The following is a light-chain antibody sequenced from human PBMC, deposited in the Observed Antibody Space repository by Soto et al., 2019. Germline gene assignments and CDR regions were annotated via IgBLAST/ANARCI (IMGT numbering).Light chain of an antibody. CDR2: DAS. J-gene: IGKJ1*01. CDR3: QQYNNWPWT. Sequence: EIVLTQSPATLSLSPGERATLSCRASQSVSSYLAWYQQKPGQAPRLLIYDASNRATGIPARFSGSGSGTDFTLTISSLQSEDSAVYYCQQYNNWPWTFGQGTKVDIK. CDR1: QSVSSY. V-gene: IGKV3-11*01.